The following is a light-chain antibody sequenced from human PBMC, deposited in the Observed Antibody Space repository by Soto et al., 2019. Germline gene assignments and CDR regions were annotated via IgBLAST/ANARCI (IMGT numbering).Light chain of an antibody. V-gene: IGKV3-15*01. CDR1: QSVSSN. CDR3: HHYNSWPYT. J-gene: IGKJ2*01. Sequence: EIVMTQSPDTLSVSPGERATLSCRASQSVSSNLARYQQKPGQAPRLLIYGASTRATGFPARFSGSGSGTEFTLTISSLQSEDFAVYYCHHYNSWPYTFGQGTKVDIK. CDR2: GAS.